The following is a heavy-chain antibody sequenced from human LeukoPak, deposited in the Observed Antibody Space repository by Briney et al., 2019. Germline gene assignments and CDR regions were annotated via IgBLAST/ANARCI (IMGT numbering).Heavy chain of an antibody. CDR1: GGSFSGYY. V-gene: IGHV4-34*01. D-gene: IGHD2-2*01. Sequence: SETLSLTCAVYGGSFSGYYWSWIRQPPGKGLEWIGEINHSGSTNYNPSLKSRVTISVDTSKNQSSLKLSSVTAADTAVYYCARSGVVVVSAAIFDYWGQGTLVTVSS. CDR3: ARSGVVVVSAAIFDY. CDR2: INHSGST. J-gene: IGHJ4*02.